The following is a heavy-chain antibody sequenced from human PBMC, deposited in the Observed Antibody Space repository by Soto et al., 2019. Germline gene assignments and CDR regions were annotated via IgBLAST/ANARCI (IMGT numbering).Heavy chain of an antibody. CDR2: ISVSGGST. CDR3: ASNTRYDPPDY. Sequence: EVQLLESGGGLVQPGGSLRLSCAASGFTFSSYAMSWVRQAPGKGLAWVSGISVSGGSTYYADSVKGRFTISRDNSKNTLHLQMSSLRAEDTAVYNCASNTRYDPPDYWGQGTLVTVSS. CDR1: GFTFSSYA. D-gene: IGHD3-16*01. V-gene: IGHV3-23*01. J-gene: IGHJ4*02.